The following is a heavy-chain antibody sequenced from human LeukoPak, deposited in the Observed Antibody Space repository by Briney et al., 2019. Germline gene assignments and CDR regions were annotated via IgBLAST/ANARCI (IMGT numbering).Heavy chain of an antibody. CDR2: IASDGSST. D-gene: IGHD4-23*01. Sequence: GGSLRLSCAVSGLTFSSSWMNWVRQAPGKGLVWVSRIASDGSSTTYADSVKGRFSISRDNAKNTLYLQMNSLRVEDTAVYYCARGRPHGNDYWGQGTLVTVSS. CDR1: GLTFSSSW. CDR3: ARGRPHGNDY. V-gene: IGHV3-74*01. J-gene: IGHJ4*02.